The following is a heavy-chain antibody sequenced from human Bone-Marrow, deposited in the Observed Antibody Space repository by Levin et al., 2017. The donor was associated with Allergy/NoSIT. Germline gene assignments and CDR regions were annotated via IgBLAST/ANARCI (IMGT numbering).Heavy chain of an antibody. CDR2: IIPILGTT. J-gene: IGHJ6*03. Sequence: SVKVSCRASGGFNTYVYSWVRQAPGHGLEWMGGIIPILGTTYYAQKFQGRVTITADESTSTAYMELSSLRSEDTAVYYCARGVYYYYYMDVWGKGTTVAVSS. CDR1: GGFNTYV. CDR3: ARGVYYYYYMDV. V-gene: IGHV1-69*13.